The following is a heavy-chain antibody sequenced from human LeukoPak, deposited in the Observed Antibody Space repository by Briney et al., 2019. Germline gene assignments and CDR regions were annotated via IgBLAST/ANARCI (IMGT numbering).Heavy chain of an antibody. CDR1: GYTFTGYY. Sequence: ASVKVSCKASGYTFTGYYMHWVRQAPGQGLEWMGWINPNSGGTNYAQKFQGRVTMTRDAPISTAYMELSRLRSDDTAVYYCARDGGSYAYFQHWGQGTLVTVSS. CDR3: ARDGGSYAYFQH. V-gene: IGHV1-2*02. CDR2: INPNSGGT. D-gene: IGHD1-26*01. J-gene: IGHJ1*01.